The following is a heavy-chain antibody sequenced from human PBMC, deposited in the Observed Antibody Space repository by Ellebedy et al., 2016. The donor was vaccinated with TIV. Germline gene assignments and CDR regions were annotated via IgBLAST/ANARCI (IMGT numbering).Heavy chain of an antibody. J-gene: IGHJ2*01. CDR2: INHSGST. CDR1: GGSFSDYY. V-gene: IGHV4-34*01. Sequence: SETLSLTCAVYGGSFSDYYWSWIRQPPGKGLEWIGEINHSGSTNYNPSLKSRVTISVDTSKNQFSLKLISVTASDTAVFYCARRVTTTIRANWYFDLWGRGTLVTVSS. D-gene: IGHD4-17*01. CDR3: ARRVTTTIRANWYFDL.